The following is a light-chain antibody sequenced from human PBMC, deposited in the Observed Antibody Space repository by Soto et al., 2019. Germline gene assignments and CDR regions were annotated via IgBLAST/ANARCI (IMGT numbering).Light chain of an antibody. CDR1: SSNIGFNA. V-gene: IGLV1-47*02. CDR2: GNS. Sequence: ELTQPPSASGTPGQRVTLSCSGTSSNIGFNAVNWYQQLPGTAPKLLMHGNSQRPSGAADRFSGSKSGTSASLAISGLRTEGEADYYCAAWDDSRSGVVVGGGTKLTVL. CDR3: AAWDDSRSGVV. J-gene: IGLJ3*02.